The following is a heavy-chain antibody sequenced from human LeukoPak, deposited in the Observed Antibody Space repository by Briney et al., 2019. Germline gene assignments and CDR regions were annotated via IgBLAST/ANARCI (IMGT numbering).Heavy chain of an antibody. V-gene: IGHV4-39*01. Sequence: SETLSLTCTVSGGSISSSSYYWGWIRQPPGKGLEWIGSIYYSGSTYYNPSLKSRVTISVDTSKNQFSLKLSSVTAADTAVYYCARRLLPIVVVRGGAFDIWGRGTMVTVSS. D-gene: IGHD3-22*01. CDR2: IYYSGST. J-gene: IGHJ3*02. CDR1: GGSISSSSYY. CDR3: ARRLLPIVVVRGGAFDI.